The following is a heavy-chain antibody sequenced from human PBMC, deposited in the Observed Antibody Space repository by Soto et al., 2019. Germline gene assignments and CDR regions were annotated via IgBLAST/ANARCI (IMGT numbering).Heavy chain of an antibody. Sequence: GASVKVSCKVSGYTLTELSMHWVRQAPGKRLEWMGGFDPEDGNTIYSQKFQGRVTITRDTSASTAYMELSSLRSEDTAVYYCFTGEDLGYWGQGTLVTVSS. J-gene: IGHJ4*02. CDR1: GYTLTELS. CDR3: FTGEDLGY. D-gene: IGHD2-21*01. V-gene: IGHV1-24*01. CDR2: FDPEDGNT.